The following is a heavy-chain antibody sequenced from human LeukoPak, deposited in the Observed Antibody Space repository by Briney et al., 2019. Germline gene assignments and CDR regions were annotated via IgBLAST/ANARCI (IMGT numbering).Heavy chain of an antibody. J-gene: IGHJ4*02. Sequence: ASLKVSCKASGYTFTGWYMHWVRQAPGQELEWVGWIKPNSGGTDYAQKFQGRVTMTRDPSISTAYMELSKLTSDDTAVYYCARDAETLINWGSADYFDYWGQGTLVTVSS. D-gene: IGHD7-27*01. CDR3: ARDAETLINWGSADYFDY. CDR2: IKPNSGGT. CDR1: GYTFTGWY. V-gene: IGHV1-2*02.